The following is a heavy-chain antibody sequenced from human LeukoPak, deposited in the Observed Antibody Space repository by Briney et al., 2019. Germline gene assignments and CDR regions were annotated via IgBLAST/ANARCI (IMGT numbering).Heavy chain of an antibody. V-gene: IGHV3-11*06. Sequence: GGSLRLSCAASGFTFSDYYMSWIRQAPGKGLEWVSYISSSSSYTNYADSVKGRFTISRDNAKNSLYLQMNSPRAEDTAVYYCARPIAAADTTFDYWGQGTLVTVSS. CDR3: ARPIAAADTTFDY. J-gene: IGHJ4*02. CDR2: ISSSSSYT. CDR1: GFTFSDYY. D-gene: IGHD6-13*01.